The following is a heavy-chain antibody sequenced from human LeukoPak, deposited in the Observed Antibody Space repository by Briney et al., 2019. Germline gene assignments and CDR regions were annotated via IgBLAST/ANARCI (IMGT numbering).Heavy chain of an antibody. J-gene: IGHJ4*02. V-gene: IGHV4-4*07. CDR2: IYTSGST. Sequence: SETLSLTCTVSGGSISSYYWSWIRQPAGKGLEWIGRIYTSGSTNYNPSLKSRVTMSVDTSKNQFSLKLSSVTAADTAVYYCARASVSGSSYYFDYWGQGTLVTVSS. CDR1: GGSISSYY. D-gene: IGHD3-10*01. CDR3: ARASVSGSSYYFDY.